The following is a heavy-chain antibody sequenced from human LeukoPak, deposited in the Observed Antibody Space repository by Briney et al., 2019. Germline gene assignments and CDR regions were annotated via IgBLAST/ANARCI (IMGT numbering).Heavy chain of an antibody. CDR1: GGSISSYY. CDR2: IYYSGST. V-gene: IGHV4-59*01. Sequence: SETLSLTCTVSGGSISSYYWSWIRQPPGKGLEWIGYIYYSGSTNYNSSLKSRVTISVDTSKNQFSLKLSSVTAADTAVYYCARGGSGYDYPFDYWGQGTLVTVSS. D-gene: IGHD5-12*01. CDR3: ARGGSGYDYPFDY. J-gene: IGHJ4*02.